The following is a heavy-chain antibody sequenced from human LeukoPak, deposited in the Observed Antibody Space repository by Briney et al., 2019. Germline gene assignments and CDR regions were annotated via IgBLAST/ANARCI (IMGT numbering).Heavy chain of an antibody. J-gene: IGHJ6*02. D-gene: IGHD3-22*01. CDR2: IYYSGST. CDR3: ARSYDNRGYYYYGMDV. CDR1: GGSISSYY. V-gene: IGHV4-59*01. Sequence: PSETLSLTCTVSGGSISSYYWSWIRQPPGKGLEWIGYIYYSGSTEYNSSLKSRVTISLDTSKNQFSLKLSSVTAADTAVYYCARSYDNRGYYYYGMDVWGQGTTVTVSS.